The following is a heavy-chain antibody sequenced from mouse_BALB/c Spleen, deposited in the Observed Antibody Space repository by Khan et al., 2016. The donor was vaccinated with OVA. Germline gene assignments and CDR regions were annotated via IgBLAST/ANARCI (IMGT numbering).Heavy chain of an antibody. J-gene: IGHJ2*01. Sequence: EVQLQESGPGLVKPSQSLSLTCTVTGYSITSDYAWNWIRQFPGNKLEWMGYISYSGRTGYNPSLKSRISITRDTSKNQFFLQLNSVTNEDTATYYCASSVTITTVVATDFDYWGQGTTLTVSS. CDR1: GYSITSDYA. D-gene: IGHD1-1*01. CDR2: ISYSGRT. V-gene: IGHV3-2*02. CDR3: ASSVTITTVVATDFDY.